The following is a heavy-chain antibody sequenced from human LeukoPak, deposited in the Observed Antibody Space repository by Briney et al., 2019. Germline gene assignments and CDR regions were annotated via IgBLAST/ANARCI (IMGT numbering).Heavy chain of an antibody. J-gene: IGHJ4*02. CDR2: IIPILGIA. CDR1: GGTFSSYA. V-gene: IGHV1-69*04. Sequence: SVKVSCKASGGTFSSYAISWVRQAPGQGLEWMGRIIPILGIANYAQKFQGRVTITADKSTSTAYMELSGLRSEDTAVYYCARAWDCSGGSCQYYFDYWGQGTLVTVSS. CDR3: ARAWDCSGGSCQYYFDY. D-gene: IGHD2-15*01.